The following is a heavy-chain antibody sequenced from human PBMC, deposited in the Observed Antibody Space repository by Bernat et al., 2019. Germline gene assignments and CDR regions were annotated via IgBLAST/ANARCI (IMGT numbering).Heavy chain of an antibody. Sequence: QVQLQESGPGLVKPSETLSLTCTVSGGSISSYYWSWIRQPPGKGLEWIGYIYYSGSTNYNPSLKRRVTISVDTSKNQFSLKLSSVTAADTAVYYCARFTVTSKPYYYYYYMDVWGKGTTVTVSS. CDR3: ARFTVTSKPYYYYYYMDV. CDR2: IYYSGST. CDR1: GGSISSYY. V-gene: IGHV4-59*01. D-gene: IGHD4-11*01. J-gene: IGHJ6*03.